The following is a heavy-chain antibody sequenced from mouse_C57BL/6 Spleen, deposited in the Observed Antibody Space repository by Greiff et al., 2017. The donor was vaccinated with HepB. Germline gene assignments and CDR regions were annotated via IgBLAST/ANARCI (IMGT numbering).Heavy chain of an antibody. V-gene: IGHV5-17*01. J-gene: IGHJ4*01. CDR2: ISSGSSTI. Sequence: EVKLMESGGGLVKPGGSLKLSCAASGFTFSDYGMHWVRQAPEKGLEWVAYISSGSSTIYYADTVKGRFTISRDNAKNTLFLQMTSLRSEDTAMYYCAREVGPRAMDYWGQGTSVTVSS. D-gene: IGHD4-1*01. CDR3: AREVGPRAMDY. CDR1: GFTFSDYG.